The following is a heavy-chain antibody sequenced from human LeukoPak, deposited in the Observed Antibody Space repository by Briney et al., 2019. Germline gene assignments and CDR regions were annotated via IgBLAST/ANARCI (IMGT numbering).Heavy chain of an antibody. CDR2: IIPIFGTA. J-gene: IGHJ4*02. V-gene: IGHV1-69*05. CDR1: GGTFSSYA. CDR3: ARDNSISGVDY. D-gene: IGHD1-14*01. Sequence: SVKVSCKASGGTFSSYAISWVRQAPGQGLEWMGRIIPIFGTANYAQKFQGRVTMTRDTSISTAYMELSRLRSDDAAVYYCARDNSISGVDYWGQGTLVTVSS.